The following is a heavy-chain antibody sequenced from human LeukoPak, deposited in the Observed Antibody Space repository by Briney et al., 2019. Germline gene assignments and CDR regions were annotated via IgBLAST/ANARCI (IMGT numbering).Heavy chain of an antibody. V-gene: IGHV3-9*01. J-gene: IGHJ5*02. CDR3: AKEGRRYSSSWYWFDP. CDR2: ISWNSGSI. D-gene: IGHD6-13*01. CDR1: GFTFDDYA. Sequence: GGSLRLSCAASGFTFDDYAMHWVRQAPGKGLEWVSGISWNSGSIGYADSVKGRFTISRDNAKNSLYLQMNSLRAEDTALYYCAKEGRRYSSSWYWFDPWGQGTLVTVSS.